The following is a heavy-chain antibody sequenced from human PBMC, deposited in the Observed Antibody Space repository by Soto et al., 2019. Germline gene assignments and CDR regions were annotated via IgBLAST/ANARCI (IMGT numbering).Heavy chain of an antibody. CDR1: GFTFSSYG. CDR3: ARDDGDLDCSGGSCYPPEYYYYGMDV. Sequence: GGSLRLSCAASGFTFSSYGMHWVRQAPGKGLEWVAVIWYDGSNKYYADSVKGRFTISRDNSKNTLYLQMNSLRAEDTAVYYCARDDGDLDCSGGSCYPPEYYYYGMDVWGQGTTVTVSS. CDR2: IWYDGSNK. V-gene: IGHV3-33*01. D-gene: IGHD2-15*01. J-gene: IGHJ6*02.